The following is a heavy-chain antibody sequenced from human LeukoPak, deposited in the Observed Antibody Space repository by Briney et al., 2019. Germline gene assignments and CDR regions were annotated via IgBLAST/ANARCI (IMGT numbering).Heavy chain of an antibody. CDR3: AGLVGRYSSGLYYYYFDY. V-gene: IGHV4-4*02. CDR1: GDSIYSLDL. CDR2: MYLSGTT. J-gene: IGHJ4*02. D-gene: IGHD3-22*01. Sequence: SETLSLTCTVSGDSIYSLDLWSWVRQPPGKGLEWIGEMYLSGTTHSNPSVKSRVTISIDKSKNQFFLNLSSVTAADTAVYYCAGLVGRYSSGLYYYYFDYWGQGTLVTVSS.